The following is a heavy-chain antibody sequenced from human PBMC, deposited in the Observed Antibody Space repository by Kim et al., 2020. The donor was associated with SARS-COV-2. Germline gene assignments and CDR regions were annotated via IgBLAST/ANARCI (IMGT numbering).Heavy chain of an antibody. Sequence: NDGTNTNHADAVRGRFTISRENAKNTVYLQMNSLGAEDTAVYYCTTAFEYWGQGALVTVSS. CDR3: TTAFEY. CDR2: NDGTNT. V-gene: IGHV3-74*01. J-gene: IGHJ4*02.